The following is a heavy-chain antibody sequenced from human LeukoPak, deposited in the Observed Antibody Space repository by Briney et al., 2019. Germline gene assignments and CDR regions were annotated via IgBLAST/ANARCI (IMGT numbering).Heavy chain of an antibody. J-gene: IGHJ4*02. V-gene: IGHV1-2*07. CDR1: RYTFTAYY. CDR3: ARAYGSGSSYHPDS. CDR2: INPNSGGT. Sequence: ASVKVSCKASRYTFTAYYMHWVRQAPGQGLEWMGWINPNSGGTNSSHKFQDRVTLTRDTSISTAYMELGSLRSDDTAIYYCARAYGSGSSYHPDSWGQGTLVTVSS. D-gene: IGHD3-10*01.